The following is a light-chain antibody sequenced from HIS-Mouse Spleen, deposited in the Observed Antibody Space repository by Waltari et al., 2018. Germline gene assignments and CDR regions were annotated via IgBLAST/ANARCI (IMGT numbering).Light chain of an antibody. CDR3: CSYAGSYTYV. J-gene: IGLJ1*01. V-gene: IGLV2-11*01. Sequence: QPRSVSGSPGQSVTISCTGTSSDVGGYNYVSWYQQHPGKAPQLMIYDVSKRPSGVPDRFAGSKSGNTASLTISGLQAEDEADYYCCSYAGSYTYVFGTGTKVTVL. CDR2: DVS. CDR1: SSDVGGYNY.